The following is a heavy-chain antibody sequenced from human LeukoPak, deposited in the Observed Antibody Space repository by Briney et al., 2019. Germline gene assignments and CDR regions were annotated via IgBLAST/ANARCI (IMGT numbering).Heavy chain of an antibody. Sequence: GASVKVSCKASGYTFTSYYMHWVRQAPGQGLEWMGIINPSGDSTNYAQKFQGRVTMTRDTSTSTVYMELSSLRSEDTAVYYCARAPQGLAAAVSFWYFDLWGRGTLVTVSS. D-gene: IGHD6-13*01. J-gene: IGHJ2*01. V-gene: IGHV1-46*01. CDR1: GYTFTSYY. CDR2: INPSGDST. CDR3: ARAPQGLAAAVSFWYFDL.